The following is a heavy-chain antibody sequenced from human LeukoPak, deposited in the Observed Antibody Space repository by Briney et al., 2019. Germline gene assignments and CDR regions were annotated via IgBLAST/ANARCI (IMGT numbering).Heavy chain of an antibody. J-gene: IGHJ4*02. CDR2: INSDGSST. Sequence: GGSLRLSCAASGFTFSSYWMHWVRQAPGKGLVWVSRINSDGSSTSYADSVKGRFTISRDSAKNTLYLQMNSRRAEDTAVYYCARVMVRGVNLPGYWGQGTLVTVSS. D-gene: IGHD3-10*01. V-gene: IGHV3-74*01. CDR1: GFTFSSYW. CDR3: ARVMVRGVNLPGY.